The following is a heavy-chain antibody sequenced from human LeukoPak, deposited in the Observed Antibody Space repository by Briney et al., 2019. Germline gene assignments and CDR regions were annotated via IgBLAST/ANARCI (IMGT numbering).Heavy chain of an antibody. CDR3: AYDFWSPRGWFDP. CDR1: GGSFSGYY. CDR2: INHSGST. Sequence: PSETLSLTCAVYGGSFSGYYWSWIRQPPGKGLEWIGEINHSGSTNYNPSLNSRVTISVDTSKNQFPLKLSSVTAADTAVYYCAYDFWSPRGWFDPWGQGTLVTVSS. J-gene: IGHJ5*02. V-gene: IGHV4-34*01. D-gene: IGHD3-3*01.